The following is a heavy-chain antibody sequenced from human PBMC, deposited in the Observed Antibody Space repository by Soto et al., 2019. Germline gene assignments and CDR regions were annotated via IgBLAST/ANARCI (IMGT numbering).Heavy chain of an antibody. J-gene: IGHJ4*02. Sequence: QVHVVQSGAEVKKPGASVKVSCKASGYTFTGYYMHWVRQAPGQGLEWMGWINPNSGDTHYEQKFQGWVTMTRDTSISTVYMELSRLRSDDTAVYFCARSAYYDAPRSIYFDYWGQGTLVTVSS. CDR2: INPNSGDT. V-gene: IGHV1-2*04. CDR3: ARSAYYDAPRSIYFDY. CDR1: GYTFTGYY. D-gene: IGHD3-3*01.